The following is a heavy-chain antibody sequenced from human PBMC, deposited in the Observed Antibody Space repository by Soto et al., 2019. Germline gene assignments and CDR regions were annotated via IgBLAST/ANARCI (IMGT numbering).Heavy chain of an antibody. J-gene: IGHJ4*02. CDR1: GGSFSGYY. CDR2: INHSGST. D-gene: IGHD6-13*01. CDR3: ARGRARSYSSSWYKDY. V-gene: IGHV4-34*01. Sequence: TLSLTCAVYGGSFSGYYWSWIRQPPGKGLEWIGEINHSGSTNYNPSLKSRVTISVDTSKNQFSLKLSSVTAADTAVYYCARGRARSYSSSWYKDYWGQGTLVTVSS.